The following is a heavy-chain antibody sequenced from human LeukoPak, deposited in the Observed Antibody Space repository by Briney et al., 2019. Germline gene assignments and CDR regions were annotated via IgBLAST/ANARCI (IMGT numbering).Heavy chain of an antibody. CDR1: GGSINNYY. CDR3: ARWDDSAWAFGS. CDR2: IYYSGST. V-gene: IGHV4-59*08. D-gene: IGHD6-19*01. J-gene: IGHJ4*02. Sequence: SETLSLTCTVSGGSINNYYWSWLRQPPGKGLEWIGYIYYSGSTNYNPSLKSRVSMSVDTSRNQFSLKLSSVTAADTAVYFCARWDDSAWAFGSWGQGTLVTVSS.